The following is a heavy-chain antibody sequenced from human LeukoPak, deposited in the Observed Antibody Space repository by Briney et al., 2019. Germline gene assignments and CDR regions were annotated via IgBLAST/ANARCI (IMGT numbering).Heavy chain of an antibody. CDR3: ARALRYFDWARNDAFDI. Sequence: PSETLSLTCTVSGGSISSSSHYWGWIRQPPGKGLEWIGSISNSGSTYYNPSLKSRVTISVDTSNNQFSLKLSSVTAADTAVYYCARALRYFDWARNDAFDIWGQGTVVTVSS. V-gene: IGHV4-39*07. J-gene: IGHJ3*02. CDR1: GGSISSSSHY. CDR2: ISNSGST. D-gene: IGHD3-9*01.